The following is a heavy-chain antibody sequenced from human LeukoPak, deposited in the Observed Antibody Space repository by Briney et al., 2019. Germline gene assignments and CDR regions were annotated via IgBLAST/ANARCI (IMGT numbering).Heavy chain of an antibody. CDR2: VYHGGNI. J-gene: IGHJ4*02. Sequence: PSETLPLTCVVSGYSISSGYCWGWIRHPPGEGLEGIGIVYHGGNIYYNPSLTSRVTMSVDTSNNQFSLKLTSVTAADTSVYYCARFGPDSSGYFGAGDYWGQGILVTVSS. V-gene: IGHV4-38-2*01. D-gene: IGHD3-22*01. CDR1: GYSISSGYC. CDR3: ARFGPDSSGYFGAGDY.